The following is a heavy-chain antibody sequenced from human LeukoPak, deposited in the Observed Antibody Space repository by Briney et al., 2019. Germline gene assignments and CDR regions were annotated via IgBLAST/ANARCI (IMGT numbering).Heavy chain of an antibody. CDR3: ARGRTYYYDSGNLMDV. CDR2: ISYDGSNK. V-gene: IGHV3-30-3*01. CDR1: GLTFSGYA. J-gene: IGHJ6*02. Sequence: GGSLRLSCAASGLTFSGYAMNWVRQAPGKGLEWVAVISYDGSNKYYADSVKGRFTISRDNSKNTLYLQMNSLRAEDTAVYYCARGRTYYYDSGNLMDVWGQGTTVTVSS. D-gene: IGHD3-22*01.